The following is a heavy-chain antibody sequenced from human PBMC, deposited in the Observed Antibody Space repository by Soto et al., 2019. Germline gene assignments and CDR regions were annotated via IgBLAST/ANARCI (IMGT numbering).Heavy chain of an antibody. V-gene: IGHV1-18*01. CDR2: ISAYSGKT. CDR3: ARDPYLGDHQY. CDR1: GYTFTTYG. D-gene: IGHD3-16*01. J-gene: IGHJ4*02. Sequence: QVQLVQSGGEVKKPGASVKVSCKTSGYTFTTYGICWVRQAPGQGLEWVGWISAYSGKTHYAQKLQGKVTMTTDTSTHSAYLERRSPRSDDTAVYYCARDPYLGDHQYWGQGTLVTVSS.